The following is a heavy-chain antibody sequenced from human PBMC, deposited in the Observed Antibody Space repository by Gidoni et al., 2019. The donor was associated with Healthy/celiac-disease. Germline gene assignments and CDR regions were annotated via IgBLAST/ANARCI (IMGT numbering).Heavy chain of an antibody. Sequence: QVQLQESGPGLVKPSETLSLTCTVSGGSISSYYWSWIRQPPGKGLEWIVYIYYSGSTNYNPSLKSRVTISVDTYKNQFSLKLSSVTAADTAVYYCARGSGRVIGYTFDYWGQGTLVTVSS. V-gene: IGHV4-59*01. CDR2: IYYSGST. J-gene: IGHJ4*02. CDR1: GGSISSYY. D-gene: IGHD2-2*02. CDR3: ARGSGRVIGYTFDY.